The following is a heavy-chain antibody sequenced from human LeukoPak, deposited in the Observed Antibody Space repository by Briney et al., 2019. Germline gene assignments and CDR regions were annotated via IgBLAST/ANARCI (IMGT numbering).Heavy chain of an antibody. CDR1: GVSISSYY. CDR3: ARGASRGVDSSHFDY. Sequence: SETLSLTCTVSGVSISSYYWSWIRQPPGKGLEWIGYIYYSGSTNYNPSLKSRVTISVDTSKNQFSLKLSSVTAADTAVYYCARGASRGVDSSHFDYWGQGTLVTVSS. V-gene: IGHV4-59*01. J-gene: IGHJ4*02. D-gene: IGHD6-6*01. CDR2: IYYSGST.